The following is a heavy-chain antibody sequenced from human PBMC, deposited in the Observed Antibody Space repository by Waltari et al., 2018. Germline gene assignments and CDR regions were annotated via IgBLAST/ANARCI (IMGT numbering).Heavy chain of an antibody. J-gene: IGHJ4*02. CDR3: ARVGLGYSSGWIDY. CDR2: FYYSGNT. V-gene: IGHV4-39*07. CDR1: GGSISRTSYY. D-gene: IGHD6-19*01. Sequence: QVQMQESGPGLVRPSETLSLTCTVSGGSISRTSYYWGWIRQPPGKGLEWVGTFYYSGNTYYNPSLKSRVTISGDTSKNQFSLKLSSVTAADSAVYYCARVGLGYSSGWIDYWGQGTLVTVSS.